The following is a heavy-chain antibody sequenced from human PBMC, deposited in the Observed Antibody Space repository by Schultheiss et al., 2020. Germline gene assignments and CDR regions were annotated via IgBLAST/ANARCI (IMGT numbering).Heavy chain of an antibody. Sequence: ASVKVSCKASGGTFSSYTISWVRQAPGQGLEWMGRINPNSGGTNYAQKFQGRVTMTRDTSISTAYMELSRLRSDDTAVYYCARVTWYCSGGSCYTFDYWGQGTLVTGSS. CDR3: ARVTWYCSGGSCYTFDY. V-gene: IGHV1-2*02. CDR1: GGTFSSYT. D-gene: IGHD2-15*01. CDR2: INPNSGGT. J-gene: IGHJ4*02.